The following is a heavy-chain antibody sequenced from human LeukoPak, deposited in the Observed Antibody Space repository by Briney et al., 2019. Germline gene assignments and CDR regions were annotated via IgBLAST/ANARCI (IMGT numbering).Heavy chain of an antibody. V-gene: IGHV4-59*01. D-gene: IGHD3-22*01. CDR3: ARYYYDSSGEPRYYFDY. CDR2: IYYSGST. CDR1: GGSISSYY. Sequence: SETLSLTCTVSGGSISSYYWSWIRQPPGKGLEWIGYIYYSGSTNYNPSLKSRVTISVDTSKNQFSLKLRSVTAADTAVYYCARYYYDSSGEPRYYFDYWGQGTLVTVSS. J-gene: IGHJ4*02.